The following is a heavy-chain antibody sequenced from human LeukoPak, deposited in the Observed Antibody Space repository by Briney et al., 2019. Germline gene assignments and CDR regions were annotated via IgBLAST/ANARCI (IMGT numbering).Heavy chain of an antibody. Sequence: PSETLSLTCTVSGGPLNNFYWSWIRQSPGKGLERIGYVHSCQRPDYNPSLRSRVSLSADTSKSQPSLRLTTVTAADTAVYFCARHDEECPGEYCFRRSFDYWGPGSLVTVSS. CDR1: GGPLNNFY. D-gene: IGHD2-8*02. CDR2: VHSCQRP. CDR3: ARHDEECPGEYCFRRSFDY. J-gene: IGHJ4*01. V-gene: IGHV4-59*08.